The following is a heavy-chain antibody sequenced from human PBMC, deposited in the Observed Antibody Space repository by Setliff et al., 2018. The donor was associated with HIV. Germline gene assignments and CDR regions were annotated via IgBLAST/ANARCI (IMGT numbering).Heavy chain of an antibody. V-gene: IGHV3-48*01. D-gene: IGHD3-22*01. CDR3: ARDYNYIFDS. CDR2: ISSGGII. J-gene: IGHJ4*02. Sequence: GGSLRLSCATSGFTFDISDMSWVRQAPGKGLEWVSSISSGGIIKYAESVMGRFTISRDNAKNSLYLEMNSLRAEDTAIYYCARDYNYIFDSWGQGVLVTVSS. CDR1: GFTFDISD.